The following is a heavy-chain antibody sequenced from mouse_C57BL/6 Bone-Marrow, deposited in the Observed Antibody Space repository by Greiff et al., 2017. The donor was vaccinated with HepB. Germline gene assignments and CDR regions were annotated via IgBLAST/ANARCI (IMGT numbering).Heavy chain of an antibody. J-gene: IGHJ2*01. Sequence: QVQLQQPGAELVKPGASVKLSCKASGYTFTSYWMQWVKQRPGQGLEWIGEIDPSDSYTNYNKKFKGKATLTVDTSSSTAYMQLSSLTSEDSAVYYCARYGNYLYYFDYWGQGTTLTVSS. CDR3: ARYGNYLYYFDY. CDR2: IDPSDSYT. V-gene: IGHV1-50*01. CDR1: GYTFTSYW. D-gene: IGHD2-1*01.